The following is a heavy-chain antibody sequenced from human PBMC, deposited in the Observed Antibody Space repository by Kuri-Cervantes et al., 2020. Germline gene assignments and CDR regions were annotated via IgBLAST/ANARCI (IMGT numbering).Heavy chain of an antibody. J-gene: IGHJ4*02. V-gene: IGHV3-30*07. CDR3: ATVGRSTRPGY. CDR1: GFTFSSYA. D-gene: IGHD6-6*01. CDR2: ISYGGSNK. Sequence: GESLKISCAASGFTFSSYAMHWVRQAPGKGLEWVAVISYGGSNKYYADSVKGRFTISRDNSKNTLYLQMSRLGGDDTAVYYCATVGRSTRPGYWGQGTLVTVSS.